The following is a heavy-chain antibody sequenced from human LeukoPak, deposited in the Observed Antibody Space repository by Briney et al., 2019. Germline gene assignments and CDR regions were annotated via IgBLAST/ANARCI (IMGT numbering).Heavy chain of an antibody. Sequence: ASVKVSCKASGGTFSSYAISWVRQAPGQGLEWMGRIIPIFGTANYAQKFQGRVTITTDESTSTAYMELSSLRSEDTAVYYCARVRHEYYYGSSGYGYYYYYMDVWGKGTTVTVSS. CDR1: GGTFSSYA. J-gene: IGHJ6*03. V-gene: IGHV1-69*05. CDR3: ARVRHEYYYGSSGYGYYYYYMDV. D-gene: IGHD3-22*01. CDR2: IIPIFGTA.